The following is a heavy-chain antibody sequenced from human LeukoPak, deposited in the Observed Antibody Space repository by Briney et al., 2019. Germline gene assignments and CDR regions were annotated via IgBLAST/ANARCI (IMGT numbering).Heavy chain of an antibody. Sequence: SETLSLTCTVSRGSISSGGHYWSWIRQPAGKGLEYLGRIYSTGSTNYNPSLRSRVTISADTSKNHFSLKLSSVTAADTAVYYCARDQTYSGSGIYTYFDYWGQGILVTVSS. CDR2: IYSTGST. V-gene: IGHV4-61*02. D-gene: IGHD3-10*01. J-gene: IGHJ4*02. CDR3: ARDQTYSGSGIYTYFDY. CDR1: RGSISSGGHY.